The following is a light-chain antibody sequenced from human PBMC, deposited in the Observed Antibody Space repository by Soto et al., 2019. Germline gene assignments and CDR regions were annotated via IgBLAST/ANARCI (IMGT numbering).Light chain of an antibody. CDR1: SSDVGSYNL. V-gene: IGLV2-23*03. CDR2: EGS. CDR3: CSYAGRSTFVA. J-gene: IGLJ2*01. Sequence: QSALTQPASVSGSPGQSITISCTGTSSDVGSYNLVSWYQQHPGKAPKLMIYEGSKRPSGVSNRFSGSKSGNTASLTISGLQAEDEADYYCCSYAGRSTFVAFGGGTKVTVL.